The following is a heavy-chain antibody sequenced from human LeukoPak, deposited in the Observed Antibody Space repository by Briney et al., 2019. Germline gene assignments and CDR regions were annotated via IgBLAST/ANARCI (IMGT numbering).Heavy chain of an antibody. Sequence: GGSLRLSCAASGFTFSTYAVSWVRQAPGRGLEWVSLISASGGSTYYPDSVKGRFIISRDNSKNTLYLQMNSLRAEDTAVYYCARETDGSGSYYNYFDYWGQGTLVTVSS. J-gene: IGHJ4*02. CDR2: ISASGGST. CDR3: ARETDGSGSYYNYFDY. V-gene: IGHV3-23*01. D-gene: IGHD3-10*01. CDR1: GFTFSTYA.